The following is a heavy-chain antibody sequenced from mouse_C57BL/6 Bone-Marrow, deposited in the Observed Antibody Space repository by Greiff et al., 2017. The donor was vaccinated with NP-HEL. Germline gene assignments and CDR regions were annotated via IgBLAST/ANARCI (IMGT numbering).Heavy chain of an antibody. CDR2: INPYNGGT. Sequence: VQLQQSGPVLVKPGASVKMSCKASGYTFTDYYMHWVKQSHGKSLEWIGVINPYNGGTSYNQKFKGKATLTVDKSSSAAYMELNSLTSEDSAVYYCARWGYYGSTAYWGQGTLVTVSA. CDR1: GYTFTDYY. D-gene: IGHD1-1*01. V-gene: IGHV1-19*01. CDR3: ARWGYYGSTAY. J-gene: IGHJ3*01.